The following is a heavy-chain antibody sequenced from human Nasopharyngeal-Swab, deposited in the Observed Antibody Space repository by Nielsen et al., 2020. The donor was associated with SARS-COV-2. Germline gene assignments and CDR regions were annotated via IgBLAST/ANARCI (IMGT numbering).Heavy chain of an antibody. CDR3: VRRAFSASYFYFDY. CDR2: IYPADSDS. D-gene: IGHD1-26*01. CDR1: GYIFTSYW. J-gene: IGHJ4*02. V-gene: IGHV5-51*01. Sequence: GESVKISCKGSGYIFTSYWIGWVRQMPGKGLEWMGIIYPADSDSRYSLSFQGQVSISVDKSISTAYLQWNTLKASDTAIYYCVRRAFSASYFYFDYWGPGTLVTVSS.